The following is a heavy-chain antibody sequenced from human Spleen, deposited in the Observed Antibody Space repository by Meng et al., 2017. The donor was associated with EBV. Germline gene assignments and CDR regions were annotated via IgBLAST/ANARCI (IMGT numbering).Heavy chain of an antibody. CDR3: AGGRGLPNY. Sequence: QGQHRRWAEGFLKPSETLSPTCAVYGESFSGNYWTWIRQPPGKGLEWIGDINHSGITNYNPSLKSRVTISADTSKNQFSLKMTSVTAADTALYYCAGGRGLPNYWGQGTLVTVSS. J-gene: IGHJ4*02. CDR2: INHSGIT. CDR1: GESFSGNY. D-gene: IGHD4-17*01. V-gene: IGHV4-34*01.